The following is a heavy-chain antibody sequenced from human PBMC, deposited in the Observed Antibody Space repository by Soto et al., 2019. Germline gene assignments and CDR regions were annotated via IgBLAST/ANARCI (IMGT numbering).Heavy chain of an antibody. J-gene: IGHJ4*02. CDR1: GFTFTSSA. D-gene: IGHD5-12*01. Sequence: SVKVSCKVSGFTFTSSAVQWVRQARGQRLEWIGWIVVGSGNTNYAQKFQERVTITRDMSTSTAYMELSSLRSEDTAVYYCAARDGYNRVDYWGQGTLVTVSS. V-gene: IGHV1-58*01. CDR2: IVVGSGNT. CDR3: AARDGYNRVDY.